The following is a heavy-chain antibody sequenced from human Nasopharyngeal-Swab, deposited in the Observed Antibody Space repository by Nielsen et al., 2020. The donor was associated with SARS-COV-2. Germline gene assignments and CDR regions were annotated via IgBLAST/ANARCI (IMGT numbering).Heavy chain of an antibody. CDR3: ARRTYGSGSYFLDY. CDR2: IYPGDSDT. CDR1: GYSFTSYW. D-gene: IGHD1-26*01. J-gene: IGHJ4*02. Sequence: GESLKISCKVSGYSFTSYWIAWVRQMPGKGLEWMGIIYPGDSDTRYSPTFQGQVTISADNSISTAYLQWSSLEASDTAMYYCARRTYGSGSYFLDYWGQGALVTVSS. V-gene: IGHV5-51*01.